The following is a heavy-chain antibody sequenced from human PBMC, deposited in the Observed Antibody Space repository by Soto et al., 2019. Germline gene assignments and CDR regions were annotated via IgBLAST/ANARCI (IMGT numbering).Heavy chain of an antibody. D-gene: IGHD4-4*01. CDR3: ARGSNELWYYMDV. V-gene: IGHV1-3*01. CDR2: INAGNGNT. J-gene: IGHJ6*03. Sequence: QVQLVQSGAAVKKPGASVKVSCKASGYPFTSYAMHWVRQAPGQRLEWMGWINAGNGNTKYSQKFQGRVTITRDTAASTAYMELSSLRSEATAVYYCARGSNELWYYMDVWGKGTTVTVSS. CDR1: GYPFTSYA.